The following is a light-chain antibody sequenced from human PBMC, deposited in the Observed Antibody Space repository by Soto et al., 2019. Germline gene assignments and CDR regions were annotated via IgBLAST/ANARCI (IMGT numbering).Light chain of an antibody. CDR1: QSISSW. J-gene: IGKJ2*01. Sequence: DIQMTQSPSTLSASVGDRVTITCRASQSISSWLAWYQQKPGKAPKVLIYDASSLESGVPSRFSGSGSGTDFTLTISSLQPDDFATYYCQQYNSYSSFTFGQGTKLEIK. CDR3: QQYNSYSSFT. CDR2: DAS. V-gene: IGKV1-5*01.